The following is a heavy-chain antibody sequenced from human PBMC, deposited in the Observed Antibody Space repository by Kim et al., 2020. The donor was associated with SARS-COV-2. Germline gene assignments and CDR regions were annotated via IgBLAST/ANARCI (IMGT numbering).Heavy chain of an antibody. CDR3: ARDRGLGSDYYGSGSLGWFDP. CDR2: IYYSGST. J-gene: IGHJ5*02. D-gene: IGHD3-10*01. Sequence: SQTLSLTCTVSGGSISSGGYYWSWIRQHPGKGLEWIGYIYYSGSTYYNPSLKSRVTISVDTSKNQFSLKLSSVTAADTAVYYCARDRGLGSDYYGSGSLGWFDPWGQGTLVTVSS. V-gene: IGHV4-31*03. CDR1: GGSISSGGYY.